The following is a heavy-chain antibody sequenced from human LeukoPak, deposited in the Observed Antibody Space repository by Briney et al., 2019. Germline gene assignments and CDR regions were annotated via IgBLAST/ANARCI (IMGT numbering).Heavy chain of an antibody. J-gene: IGHJ6*03. CDR2: IIPIFGTA. Sequence: SVTVSCKASGGTFSSYAISWVRQAPGQGLEWMGGIIPIFGTANYAQKFQGRVTITTDESTSTAYMELSSLRSEDTAVYYCARGALYYCYMDVWGKGTTVTVSS. CDR3: ARGALYYCYMDV. V-gene: IGHV1-69*05. CDR1: GGTFSSYA.